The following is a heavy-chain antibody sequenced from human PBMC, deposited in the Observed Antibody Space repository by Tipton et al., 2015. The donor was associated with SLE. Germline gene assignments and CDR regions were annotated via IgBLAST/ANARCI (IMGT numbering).Heavy chain of an antibody. Sequence: GLVKPSETLSLTCTVSGDSISGYYWSWIRQPPGKGLEWIGYLSGSGSTNYNPSLKSRVTISVDTSRNQFSLKLSSVSAADTAVYYCARGSLGRHYDIVTGHTYYYFYYMDVWGKGTTVTASS. CDR3: ARGSLGRHYDIVTGHTYYYFYYMDV. J-gene: IGHJ6*03. D-gene: IGHD3-9*01. CDR1: GDSISGYY. V-gene: IGHV4-59*01. CDR2: LSGSGST.